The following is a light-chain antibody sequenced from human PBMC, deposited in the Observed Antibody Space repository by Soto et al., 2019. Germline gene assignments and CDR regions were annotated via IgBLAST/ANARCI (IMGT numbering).Light chain of an antibody. CDR2: PAS. V-gene: IGKV1-27*01. CDR3: QKYNSAPRT. Sequence: DIQMTQSPSSLSASVGDRVTITCRASQGISNYLAWYQQKPGKVPKLLIYPASTLQSGVPSRFSGSGSGTDFTLTISGLQPEDVATYYCQKYNSAPRTFGPGTKVDIK. J-gene: IGKJ3*01. CDR1: QGISNY.